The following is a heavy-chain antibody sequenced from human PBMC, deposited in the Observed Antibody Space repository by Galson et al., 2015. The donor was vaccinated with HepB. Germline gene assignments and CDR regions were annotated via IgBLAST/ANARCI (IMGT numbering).Heavy chain of an antibody. D-gene: IGHD2-21*01. CDR3: ARGRGGVVVIDY. J-gene: IGHJ4*02. Sequence: SVKVSCKASGGTFSSYAISWVRQAPGQGLEWMGGIIPNSGGTNYAQKFQGRVTMTRDTSISTAYMELSRLRSDDTAVYYCARGRGGVVVIDYWGQGTLVTVSS. V-gene: IGHV1-2*02. CDR2: IIPNSGGT. CDR1: GGTFSSYA.